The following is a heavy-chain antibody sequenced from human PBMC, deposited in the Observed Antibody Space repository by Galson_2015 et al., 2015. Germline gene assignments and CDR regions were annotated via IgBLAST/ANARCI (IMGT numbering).Heavy chain of an antibody. CDR1: GFTFSSCG. CDR2: ISDEGSIK. D-gene: IGHD2-15*01. Sequence: SLRLSCAASGFTFSSCGMHWVRQAPGKGLEWVALISDEGSIKEYADSVKGRFTISRDNSKNTLSLQMNSLRAEDTAIYYCAKDNGGYCSDGHCYSYYYYGMDVWGQGTTVTVSS. J-gene: IGHJ6*02. CDR3: AKDNGGYCSDGHCYSYYYYGMDV. V-gene: IGHV3-30*18.